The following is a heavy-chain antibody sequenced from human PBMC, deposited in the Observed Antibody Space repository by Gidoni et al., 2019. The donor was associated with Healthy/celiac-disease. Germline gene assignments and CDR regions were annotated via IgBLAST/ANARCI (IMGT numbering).Heavy chain of an antibody. CDR2: IRSKAYGGTT. D-gene: IGHD3-10*01. V-gene: IGHV3-49*04. Sequence: EVQLVESGGGLLQPGRSLRLSGTAPGFTFGDYSMSWVRQAPGKGLEWVGFIRSKAYGGTTEYAASVKGRFTISRDDSKSIAYLQMNSLKTEDTAVYYCTRGPYYYGSGSPLSDYWGQGTLVTVSS. J-gene: IGHJ4*02. CDR1: GFTFGDYS. CDR3: TRGPYYYGSGSPLSDY.